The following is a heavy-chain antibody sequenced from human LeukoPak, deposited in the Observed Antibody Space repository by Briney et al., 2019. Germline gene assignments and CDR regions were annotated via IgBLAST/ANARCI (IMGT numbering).Heavy chain of an antibody. CDR3: ARTTSSGYNWYDS. CDR2: IYPGDSDA. D-gene: IGHD3-10*01. CDR1: GYTFTNYW. Sequence: GESLKISCKSSGYTFTNYWIGWVRPKPGKGLEWMGLIYPGDSDAIYSASFRGQVTLSADRSISTAYLQWSSLKASDSAMYYCARTTSSGYNWYDSWGQGTQVIVSS. J-gene: IGHJ5*01. V-gene: IGHV5-51*01.